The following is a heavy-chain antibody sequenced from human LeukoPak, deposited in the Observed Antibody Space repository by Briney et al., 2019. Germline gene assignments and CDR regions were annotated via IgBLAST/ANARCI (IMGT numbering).Heavy chain of an antibody. V-gene: IGHV3-74*01. Sequence: GGSLRLSCTASGCTFSRYLMHWVRQAPGKGLVGVSRINGDGTITTYTDSVKGRFTVSRDNAKNTLYLQMNSLRAEDTAVYYCASETFYYGSGSYYKGQFWGQGTLVAVSS. J-gene: IGHJ4*02. CDR2: INGDGTIT. CDR3: ASETFYYGSGSYYKGQF. CDR1: GCTFSRYL. D-gene: IGHD3-10*01.